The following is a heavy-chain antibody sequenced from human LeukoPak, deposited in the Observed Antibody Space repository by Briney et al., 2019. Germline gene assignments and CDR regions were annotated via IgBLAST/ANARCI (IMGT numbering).Heavy chain of an antibody. D-gene: IGHD3-3*01. CDR3: ANAQPPYYDFWSGATDDAFDI. Sequence: GGSLRLSCAASGFTFITYAMTWVRQAPGKGLEWVSGISGSGGSTYYADSVKGRFTISRDNFKNTLYLQMNSLRAEDTAVYYCANAQPPYYDFWSGATDDAFDIWGQGTMVTVSS. V-gene: IGHV3-23*01. CDR1: GFTFITYA. J-gene: IGHJ3*02. CDR2: ISGSGGST.